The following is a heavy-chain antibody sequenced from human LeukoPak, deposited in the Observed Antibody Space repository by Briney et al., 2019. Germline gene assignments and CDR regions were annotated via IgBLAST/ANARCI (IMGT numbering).Heavy chain of an antibody. J-gene: IGHJ4*02. CDR3: ASFRVSTGDY. V-gene: IGHV3-53*01. CDR1: GFTVSSNY. CDR2: IYSGGST. D-gene: IGHD4-17*01. Sequence: PGGSLRLSCAASGFTVSSNYMSWVRQAPGKGLEGGSVIYSGGSTYYAASVKGRFTISRDNSKNTLYLQMNSLRAEDTAVYYCASFRVSTGDYWGQGTTVTVSS.